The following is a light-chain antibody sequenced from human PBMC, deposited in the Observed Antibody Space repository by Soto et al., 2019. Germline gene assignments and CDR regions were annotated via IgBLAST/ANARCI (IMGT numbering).Light chain of an antibody. V-gene: IGLV4-69*01. Sequence: QPVLTQSPSASASLGASVNLTCTLSSGHSTYAIAWHQQQPEKGPRYLMILNSDGSHSKGDGIPERFSGSSSGAERYLTISSLQSEDEADYYCQTWGTGPWVFGGGTKVTVL. CDR2: LNSDGSH. J-gene: IGLJ3*02. CDR3: QTWGTGPWV. CDR1: SGHSTYA.